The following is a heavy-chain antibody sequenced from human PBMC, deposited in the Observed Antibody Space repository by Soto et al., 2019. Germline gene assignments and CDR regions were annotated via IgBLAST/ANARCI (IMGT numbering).Heavy chain of an antibody. CDR1: GFTFSSYG. CDR2: IWYDGSNK. V-gene: IGHV3-33*01. D-gene: IGHD3-10*01. Sequence: GGSLRLSCAASGFTFSSYGMHWVRQAPGKGLEWVAVIWYDGSNKYYADSVKGRFIISRDNSKNTVHLQMNSLRAEDTAVYYCARDSGPNWFDPWGQGTLVTVSS. J-gene: IGHJ5*02. CDR3: ARDSGPNWFDP.